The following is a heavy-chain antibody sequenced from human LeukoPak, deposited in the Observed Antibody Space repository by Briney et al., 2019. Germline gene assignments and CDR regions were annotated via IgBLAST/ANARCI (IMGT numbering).Heavy chain of an antibody. V-gene: IGHV4-59*02. CDR2: IYNSGIT. CDR3: ARDHLPAGAPGYYMDV. D-gene: IGHD4/OR15-4a*01. CDR1: GGSVSSHF. Sequence: SETLSLTCTVSGGSVSSHFWSWIRQPPGKGLEWIGYIYNSGITNYNPSLKRRVTMSVDTSKNQFSLMLRSVTAADTAVYYCARDHLPAGAPGYYMDVWGKGTTVTVSS. J-gene: IGHJ6*03.